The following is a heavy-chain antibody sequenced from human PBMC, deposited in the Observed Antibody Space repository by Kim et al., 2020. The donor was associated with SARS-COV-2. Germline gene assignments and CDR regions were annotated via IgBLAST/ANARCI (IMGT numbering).Heavy chain of an antibody. J-gene: IGHJ4*02. CDR2: INTNTGDP. V-gene: IGHV7-4-1*02. CDR1: GYTFTTYV. CDR3: MRGLAGKVGDY. D-gene: IGHD3-10*01. Sequence: ASVKVSCKASGYTFTTYVINWVRQAPGQGLDWMGWINTNTGDPTYAQGLTGRFVFSLDTSVSTTYLQISSLKAEGTAVYYCMRGLAGKVGDYWGQGALVTVSS.